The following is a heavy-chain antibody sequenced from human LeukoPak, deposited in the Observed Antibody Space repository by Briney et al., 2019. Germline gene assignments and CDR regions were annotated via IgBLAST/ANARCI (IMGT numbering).Heavy chain of an antibody. D-gene: IGHD4-17*01. V-gene: IGHV3-30-3*01. CDR2: MSYDGIHK. Sequence: PGGSLRLSCAASGFTFSSYAMHWVRQAPGKGQEWVAVMSYDGIHKYYADSVKGRFTISRDNSKNTLYLQMNSLRAEDTAVYYCAKETGSAVGSTDFDYWGQGTLVTVSS. CDR1: GFTFSSYA. CDR3: AKETGSAVGSTDFDY. J-gene: IGHJ4*02.